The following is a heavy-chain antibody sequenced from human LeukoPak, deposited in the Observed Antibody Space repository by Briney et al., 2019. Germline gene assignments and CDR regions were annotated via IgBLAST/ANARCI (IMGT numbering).Heavy chain of an antibody. J-gene: IGHJ3*02. CDR1: GYSFSNSW. D-gene: IGHD6-19*01. CDR2: IYPGDSDT. CDR3: ASTVAGTFDAFDI. V-gene: IGHV5-51*01. Sequence: GESLKISCKGSGYSFSNSWIGWVRQMPGKGLEWMGIIYPGDSDTRYSPSFQGQVTISADKSISTAYLQWSSLKASDTAMYYCASTVAGTFDAFDIWGQGTMVTVSS.